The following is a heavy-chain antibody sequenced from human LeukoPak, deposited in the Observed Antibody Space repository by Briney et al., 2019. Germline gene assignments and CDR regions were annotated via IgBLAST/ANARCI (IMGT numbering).Heavy chain of an antibody. CDR2: ISPSGGST. J-gene: IGHJ4*02. Sequence: ASVKVSCKAFGYTFTSNYMHWVRQAPGQGPEWMGVISPSGGSTTYAQKFQGRVTLTRDMSTSTDYLELSSLRSEDTAAYYCARDKVVGPSNFDYWGQGTLVTVSS. CDR1: GYTFTSNY. CDR3: ARDKVVGPSNFDY. D-gene: IGHD1-26*01. V-gene: IGHV1-46*01.